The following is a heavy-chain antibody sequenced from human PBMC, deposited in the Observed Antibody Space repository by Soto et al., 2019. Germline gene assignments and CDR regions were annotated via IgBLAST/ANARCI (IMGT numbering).Heavy chain of an antibody. CDR2: INSDGSSS. V-gene: IGHV3-23*01. J-gene: IGHJ4*02. D-gene: IGHD6-13*01. Sequence: PGGSLRLSCAASGFTFNSYAMSWVRQAPGKGLEWVSHINSDGSSSTYADSVKGRFTISRDNSKNTVYLQMNSLRGEDTAVYYCAKDGAISAADYFFDYWGQGSLVTVSS. CDR1: GFTFNSYA. CDR3: AKDGAISAADYFFDY.